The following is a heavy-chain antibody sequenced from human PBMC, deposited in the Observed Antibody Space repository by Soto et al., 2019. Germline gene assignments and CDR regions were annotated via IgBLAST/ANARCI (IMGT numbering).Heavy chain of an antibody. Sequence: LSLTCTAYGGSLSSSSHYWGWIRQPPGTGLEWIGSIYYSWSNYYNPSLKSRVTISVDPPKNQFSLKLSSVAAADTAVYYCPKSDECDYDSSGYYGPGPFDYWGQGTLVTVSS. D-gene: IGHD3-22*01. CDR3: PKSDECDYDSSGYYGPGPFDY. J-gene: IGHJ4*02. V-gene: IGHV4-39*01. CDR1: GGSLSSSSHY. CDR2: IYYSWSN.